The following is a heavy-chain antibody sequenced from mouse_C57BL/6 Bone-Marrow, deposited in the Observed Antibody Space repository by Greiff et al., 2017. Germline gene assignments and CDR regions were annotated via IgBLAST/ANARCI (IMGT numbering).Heavy chain of an antibody. J-gene: IGHJ1*03. CDR3: GRLKFVRCSGDWYVNV. CDR2: IYPRDGST. Sequence: VKLQESGPELVKPGASVKLSCKASGYTFTSYDINWVKQRPGQGLEWIGWIYPRDGSTTYNEKFKGKATLTVDTSSSTAYMGLHSLTSEDSAVYFCGRLKFVRCSGDWYVNVWGTGTTVTGSS. CDR1: GYTFTSYD. V-gene: IGHV1-85*01. D-gene: IGHD1-3*01.